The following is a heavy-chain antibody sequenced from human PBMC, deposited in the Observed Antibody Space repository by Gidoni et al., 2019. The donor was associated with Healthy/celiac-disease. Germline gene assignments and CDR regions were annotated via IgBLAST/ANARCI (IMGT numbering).Heavy chain of an antibody. CDR1: GGSVRGYY. Sequence: QVQLQQWGAGLLKPSETLSRTCAVYGGSVRGYYVSWILQPPGKGLEWIGEITHSVSTNYKPSLKSRVTIAVDTSKNQFALKLSSVTAADTAVYYCASFGHLGELSLRDAFDIWGQGTMVTVSS. CDR3: ASFGHLGELSLRDAFDI. V-gene: IGHV4-34*01. D-gene: IGHD3-16*02. J-gene: IGHJ3*02. CDR2: ITHSVST.